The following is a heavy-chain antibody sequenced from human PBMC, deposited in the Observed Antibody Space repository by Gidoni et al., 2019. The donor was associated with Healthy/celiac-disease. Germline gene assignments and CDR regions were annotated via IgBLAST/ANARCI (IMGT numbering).Heavy chain of an antibody. CDR2: INPSGGST. CDR3: ARESTQGGSPLDY. V-gene: IGHV1-46*01. J-gene: IGHJ4*02. CDR1: GDTFTSYY. Sequence: QVQLVQSGAEVKKPGASVTVSCKASGDTFTSYYMHWVRQAPGQGLEWMGIINPSGGSTSYAQKFQGGVTMTSDTSTSTVYMELSSLRSEDTAVYYCARESTQGGSPLDYWGQGTLVTVSS. D-gene: IGHD3-10*01.